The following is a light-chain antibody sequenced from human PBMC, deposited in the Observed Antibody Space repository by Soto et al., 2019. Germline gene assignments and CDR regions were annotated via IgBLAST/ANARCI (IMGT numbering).Light chain of an antibody. CDR2: LGS. J-gene: IGKJ1*01. CDR1: QSLLHSNGYNY. CDR3: MQPLQSWT. Sequence: DIVMTQYPLSLPVTPGEPASISCRSSQSLLHSNGYNYLDWYLQKPGQSPQLLIYLGSYRASGVPDRFSGSGSGTDFTLKISRVEAEDVGVYYCMQPLQSWTFGQGTKVDIK. V-gene: IGKV2-28*01.